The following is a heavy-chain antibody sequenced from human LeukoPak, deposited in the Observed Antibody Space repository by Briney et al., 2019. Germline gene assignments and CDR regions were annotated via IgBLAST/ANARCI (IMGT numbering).Heavy chain of an antibody. D-gene: IGHD2-21*02. CDR1: GYTFTGYY. V-gene: IGHV1-2*02. CDR2: INPNSGGT. CDR3: ATGGYCGGDCYSDY. J-gene: IGHJ4*02. Sequence: ASVKVSCKASGYTFTGYYMHWVRQAPGQGLEWMGWINPNSGGTNYAQKFQGRVTMTEDTSTDTAYMELSSLRSEDTAVYYCATGGYCGGDCYSDYWGQGTLVTVSS.